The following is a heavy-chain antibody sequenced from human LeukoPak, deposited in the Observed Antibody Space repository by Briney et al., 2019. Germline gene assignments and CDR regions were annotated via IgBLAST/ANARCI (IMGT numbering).Heavy chain of an antibody. V-gene: IGHV1-69*05. CDR1: GGTFSSYA. CDR2: IIPIFGTA. D-gene: IGHD3-22*01. CDR3: ARGTELDSSGYYYPPAFDI. J-gene: IGHJ3*02. Sequence: SVRVSCKASGGTFSSYAISWVRQAPGQGLEWMGGIIPIFGTANYAQKFQGRVTITTDESTSTAYMELSGLRSEDTAVYYCARGTELDSSGYYYPPAFDIWGQGTMVTVSS.